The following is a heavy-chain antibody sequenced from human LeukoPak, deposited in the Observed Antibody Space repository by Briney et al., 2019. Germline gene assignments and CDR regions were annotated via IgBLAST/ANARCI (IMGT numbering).Heavy chain of an antibody. CDR2: IYSADST. Sequence: GGSLRLSCAASGFNVNGKYMSWVRQAPGKGLEWVSVIYSADSTYYADSVKGRFTISRDNSKNTVHLQMNSLRAEDTAVYYCARGPSSSAIDYWGQGTLVTVSS. D-gene: IGHD6-13*01. V-gene: IGHV3-53*01. CDR3: ARGPSSSAIDY. CDR1: GFNVNGKY. J-gene: IGHJ4*02.